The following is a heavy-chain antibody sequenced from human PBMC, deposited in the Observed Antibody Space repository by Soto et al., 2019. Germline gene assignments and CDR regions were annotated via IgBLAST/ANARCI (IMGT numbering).Heavy chain of an antibody. V-gene: IGHV3-7*01. J-gene: IGHJ4*02. Sequence: EVQLVESGGGLVQPGGSLRLSCAASGFTFSSYWMSWVRQAPGKGLEWVANIKQDGSEKYYVDSVKGRFTISRDNAKNSLYLQMNSLRAEDTAVYYCARDRGITIFGVFRPLDYWGQGTLVTVSS. CDR2: IKQDGSEK. CDR3: ARDRGITIFGVFRPLDY. CDR1: GFTFSSYW. D-gene: IGHD3-3*01.